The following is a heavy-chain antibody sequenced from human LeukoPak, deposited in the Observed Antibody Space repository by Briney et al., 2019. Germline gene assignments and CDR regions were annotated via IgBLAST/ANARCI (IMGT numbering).Heavy chain of an antibody. CDR1: GYTFTAYY. Sequence: GASVKVSSTASGYTFTAYYMHWVRQAPGQGLEWRGWINPNSGGTNYAQKFQGRVTMTRDTSISTAYMELSRLRSDDTAVYYCARTPIVVVVAATNNWFDPWGQGTLVTVSS. D-gene: IGHD2-15*01. CDR3: ARTPIVVVVAATNNWFDP. V-gene: IGHV1-2*02. J-gene: IGHJ5*02. CDR2: INPNSGGT.